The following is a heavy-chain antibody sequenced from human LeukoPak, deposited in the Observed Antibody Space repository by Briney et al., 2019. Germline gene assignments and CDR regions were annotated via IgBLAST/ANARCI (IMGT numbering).Heavy chain of an antibody. CDR1: GGSISSSSYY. V-gene: IGHV3-53*01. CDR2: IYTGGST. J-gene: IGHJ4*02. Sequence: PSETLSLTCTVSGGSISSSSYYWGWIRQAPGKGLEWVSVIYTGGSTFYADSVKGRFTISRDNSKNTVFLQMNSLRAEDTAVYYCARAIREGSGYRSRYFDHWGQGTLITVSS. CDR3: ARAIREGSGYRSRYFDH. D-gene: IGHD5-12*01.